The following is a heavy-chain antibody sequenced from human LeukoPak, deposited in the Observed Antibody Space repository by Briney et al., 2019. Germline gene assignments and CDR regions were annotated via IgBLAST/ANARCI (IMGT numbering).Heavy chain of an antibody. CDR1: GFTFSSYS. CDR2: ISSSSSYI. J-gene: IGHJ4*02. V-gene: IGHV3-21*01. Sequence: GGPLRLSCAASGFTFSSYSMNWVRQAPGKGLEWVSSISSSSSYIYYADSVKGRFTISRDNAKNSLYLQMNSLRAEDTAVYYCARSYTYCSSTSCYPTCFDYWGQGTLVTVSS. D-gene: IGHD2-2*01. CDR3: ARSYTYCSSTSCYPTCFDY.